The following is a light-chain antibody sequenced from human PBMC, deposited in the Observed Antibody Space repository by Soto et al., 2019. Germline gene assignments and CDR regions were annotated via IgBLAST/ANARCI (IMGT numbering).Light chain of an antibody. CDR3: QQLNSYTLT. V-gene: IGKV1-9*01. Sequence: DIQWTQSPSFLSASVGDRLTITCRDSQGISSYLAWYQQKQGKAPKLLIYAASTLQSGVPSRFSGSGSGTECTLTLSSLKTEDFATYDCQQLNSYTLTFGGGTKVDI. J-gene: IGKJ4*01. CDR2: AAS. CDR1: QGISSY.